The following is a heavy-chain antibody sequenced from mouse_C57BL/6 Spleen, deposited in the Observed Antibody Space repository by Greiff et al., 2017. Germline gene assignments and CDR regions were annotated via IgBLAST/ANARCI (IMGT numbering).Heavy chain of an antibody. D-gene: IGHD1-1*01. V-gene: IGHV5-2*01. J-gene: IGHJ1*03. CDR1: EYEFPSHD. CDR3: ARHRNYYGSSYPDWYFDV. CDR2: INSDGGST. Sequence: EVKLMESGGGLVQPGESLKLSCESNEYEFPSHDMSWVRKTPEKRLELVAAINSDGGSTYYPDTMERRFIISRDNTKKTLYLQMSSLRSEDTALYYCARHRNYYGSSYPDWYFDVWGTGTTVTVSS.